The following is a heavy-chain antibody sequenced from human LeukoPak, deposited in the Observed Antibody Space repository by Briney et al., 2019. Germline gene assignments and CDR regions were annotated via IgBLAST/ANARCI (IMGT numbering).Heavy chain of an antibody. Sequence: ASVKVSCKASGYTFTGYYMHWVRQAPGQGLEWMGWINPNSGGTNYAQKFQGRVTMTRDTSISTAYMELTSLTSDDTAVYYCARGGPNWGYFPLDQWGQGTLVTVSS. V-gene: IGHV1-2*02. CDR2: INPNSGGT. D-gene: IGHD7-27*01. J-gene: IGHJ5*02. CDR3: ARGGPNWGYFPLDQ. CDR1: GYTFTGYY.